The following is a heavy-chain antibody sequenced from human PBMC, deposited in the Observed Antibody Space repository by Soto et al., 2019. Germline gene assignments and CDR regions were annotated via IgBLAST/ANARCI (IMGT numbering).Heavy chain of an antibody. V-gene: IGHV3-23*01. CDR2: ISGSGGST. D-gene: IGHD3-3*01. Sequence: EVQLLESGGGLVQPGGSLRLSCAASGFTFSSYAMSWVRQAPGKGLEWVSAISGSGGSTYYADSVKGRFTISRDNSKNMLYLQMNSLRAEDTAVYYCAKDLARLIHWSGSDNWGQGTLVTVSS. CDR3: AKDLARLIHWSGSDN. CDR1: GFTFSSYA. J-gene: IGHJ4*02.